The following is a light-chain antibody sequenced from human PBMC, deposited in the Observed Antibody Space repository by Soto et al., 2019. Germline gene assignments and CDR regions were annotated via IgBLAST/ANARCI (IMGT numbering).Light chain of an antibody. CDR1: QSISSW. CDR3: QQSYGTPKP. CDR2: AVS. J-gene: IGKJ1*01. V-gene: IGKV1-39*01. Sequence: DIQMTQSPSTLSASVGDRVTITCRASQSISSWLAWYQQKPGKAPNLLIYAVSNLQSGVPSRFSGSGSGTELTLTLASNLTEHFPNYYCQQSYGTPKPFAQGTKV.